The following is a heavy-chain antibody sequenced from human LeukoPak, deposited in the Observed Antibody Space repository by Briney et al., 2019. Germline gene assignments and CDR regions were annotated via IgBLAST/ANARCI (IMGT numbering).Heavy chain of an antibody. CDR2: IIPIFGTA. V-gene: IGHV1-69*05. CDR3: ARDRLLVVVPAATPGNWFDP. CDR1: GGTFSSYA. D-gene: IGHD2-2*01. J-gene: IGHJ5*02. Sequence: ASVKVSCKASGGTFSSYAISWVRQAPGQGLEWMGGIIPIFGTANYAQKFQGRVTITTGESTSTAYMELSSLRSEDTAVYYCARDRLLVVVPAATPGNWFDPWGQGTLVTVSS.